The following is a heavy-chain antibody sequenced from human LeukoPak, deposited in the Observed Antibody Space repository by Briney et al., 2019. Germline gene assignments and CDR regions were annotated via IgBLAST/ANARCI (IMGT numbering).Heavy chain of an antibody. D-gene: IGHD1-26*01. J-gene: IGHJ4*02. V-gene: IGHV4-31*03. CDR1: GGSIRNGGYY. CDR2: IYYSGST. CDR3: ARAPTYCGSHY. Sequence: PSETLSLTCTVSGGSIRNGGYYWSWIRQHPGKGLEWIGYIYYSGSTYYNPSLKSRVNISVDTSKNQFSLKLNSVTAADTAVYYCARAPTYCGSHYWGQGTLVTVSS.